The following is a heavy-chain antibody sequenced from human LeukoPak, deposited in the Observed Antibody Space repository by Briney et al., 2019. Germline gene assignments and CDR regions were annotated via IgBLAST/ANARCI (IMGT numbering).Heavy chain of an antibody. Sequence: SETLSLTCTVSGGSISSYYWSWIRQPAGKGLEWIGRIYTSGSTNYNPSLKSRVTMSVDTSKNQFSLKLSSVTAADTAVYYCARGAPDYYDSSGYDTPYFDYWGQGTLVTVSS. CDR2: IYTSGST. CDR3: ARGAPDYYDSSGYDTPYFDY. V-gene: IGHV4-4*07. CDR1: GGSISSYY. J-gene: IGHJ4*02. D-gene: IGHD3-22*01.